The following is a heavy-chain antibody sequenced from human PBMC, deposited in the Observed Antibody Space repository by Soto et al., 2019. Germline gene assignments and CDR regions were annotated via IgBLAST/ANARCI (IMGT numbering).Heavy chain of an antibody. CDR1: GFTFSSYA. Sequence: GGSLRLSCAASGFTFSSYAMHWVRQAPGKGLEWVAVISYDGSNKYYADSVKGRFTISRDNSKNTLYLQMNSLRADDTAVYYCARAPPNPAGVDSDAFDIWCQGTMVTVAS. CDR3: ARAPPNPAGVDSDAFDI. CDR2: ISYDGSNK. V-gene: IGHV3-30*04. J-gene: IGHJ3*02. D-gene: IGHD5-12*01.